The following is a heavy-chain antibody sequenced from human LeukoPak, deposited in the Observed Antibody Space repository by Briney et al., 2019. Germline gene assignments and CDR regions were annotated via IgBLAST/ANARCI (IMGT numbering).Heavy chain of an antibody. CDR2: IYYSGST. Sequence: LRLSCAASGFTFSSYAMNWVRQHPGKGLEWIGYIYYSGSTYYNPSLKSRVTISVDTSKNQFSLKLSSVTAADTAVYYCARARRIRPFDYWGQGTLVTVSS. J-gene: IGHJ4*02. CDR1: GFTFSSYA. CDR3: ARARRIRPFDY. V-gene: IGHV4-31*02.